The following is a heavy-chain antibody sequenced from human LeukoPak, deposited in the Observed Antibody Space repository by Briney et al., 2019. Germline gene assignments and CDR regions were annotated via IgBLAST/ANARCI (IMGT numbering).Heavy chain of an antibody. CDR2: IKQDGSEK. CDR3: AKSYGGNSYYYSYCVDV. D-gene: IGHD4-23*01. V-gene: IGHV3-7*01. Sequence: GGSLRLSCGASGFTISSNYWMNWVRQAPGRGLEWVANIKQDGSEKYYVDSVKGRFTISRNNAKNSLDLQMNSLRAEDTAVYYCAKSYGGNSYYYSYCVDVWGRGTTVTVSS. J-gene: IGHJ6*03. CDR1: GFTISSNYW.